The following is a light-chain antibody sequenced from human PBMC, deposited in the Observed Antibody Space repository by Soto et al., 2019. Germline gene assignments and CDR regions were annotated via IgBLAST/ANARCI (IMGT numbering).Light chain of an antibody. J-gene: IGKJ4*01. CDR3: KQRRNWLT. V-gene: IGKV3-11*01. CDR2: EAS. CDR1: QSVSSY. Sequence: EIVLTQSPATLSFSPGERATLSCRASQSVSSYLAWYQQKPGQAPRLLIYEASNRATGIPARFSGSGSGTDCTLTISSLEPEDYAVYYCKQRRNWLTFGGGTKVQIK.